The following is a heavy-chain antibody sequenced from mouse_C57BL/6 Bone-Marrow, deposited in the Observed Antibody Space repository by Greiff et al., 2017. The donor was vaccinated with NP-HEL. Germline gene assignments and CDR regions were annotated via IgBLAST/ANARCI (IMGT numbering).Heavy chain of an antibody. CDR2: ISSGGDYI. D-gene: IGHD1-2*01. J-gene: IGHJ4*01. V-gene: IGHV5-9-1*02. CDR1: GFTFSSYA. CDR3: TRDGYVNYAMDY. Sequence: EVMLVESGEGLVKPGGSLKLSCAASGFTFSSYAMSWVRQTPEKRLEWVAYISSGGDYIYYADTVKGRFTISRDNARNTLYLQMSSLKSEDTAMYYCTRDGYVNYAMDYWGQGTSVTVSS.